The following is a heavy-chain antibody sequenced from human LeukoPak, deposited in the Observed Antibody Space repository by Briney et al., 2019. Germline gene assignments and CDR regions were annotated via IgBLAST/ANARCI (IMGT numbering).Heavy chain of an antibody. CDR3: ARGDLQTINYFDP. V-gene: IGHV4-31*02. CDR1: GGSISSGGYY. J-gene: IGHJ5*02. Sequence: SQTLSLTCAVSGGSISSGGYYWTWIRQHPGKGLERIGYIYFSGSTYYNPSLMSRLTISVDTSKNQFSLKLSSVTAADTAVYYCARGDLQTINYFDPWGQGTLVTVSS. CDR2: IYFSGST. D-gene: IGHD1-7*01.